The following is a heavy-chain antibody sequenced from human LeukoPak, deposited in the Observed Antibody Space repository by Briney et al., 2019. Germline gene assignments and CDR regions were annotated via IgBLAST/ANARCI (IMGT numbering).Heavy chain of an antibody. D-gene: IGHD3-9*01. J-gene: IGHJ4*02. CDR3: AKDQGHDILTGYSAY. V-gene: IGHV3-23*01. Sequence: PGGSLRLSCAASGFTFSSYAMSWVRQAPGKGLEWVSAISGSGGSTYYADSVKGRFTISRDNSKNTLYLQMNSLRAEDTAVYYCAKDQGHDILTGYSAYWGQGTLVTVSS. CDR1: GFTFSSYA. CDR2: ISGSGGST.